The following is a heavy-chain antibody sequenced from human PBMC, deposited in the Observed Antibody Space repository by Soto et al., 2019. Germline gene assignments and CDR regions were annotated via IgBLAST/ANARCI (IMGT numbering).Heavy chain of an antibody. CDR1: GFIFSTYW. CDR2: IKQDGSEK. Sequence: PGGSLRLSCAASGFIFSTYWMSWVRQAPGKGLEWVANIKQDGSEKYYVDSVKGRFTISRDNAKNSLYLQMNTLRAEDTAVYYCARGGRRSGSYADAFDIWGKGTMVTVSS. V-gene: IGHV3-7*03. CDR3: ARGGRRSGSYADAFDI. D-gene: IGHD1-26*01. J-gene: IGHJ3*02.